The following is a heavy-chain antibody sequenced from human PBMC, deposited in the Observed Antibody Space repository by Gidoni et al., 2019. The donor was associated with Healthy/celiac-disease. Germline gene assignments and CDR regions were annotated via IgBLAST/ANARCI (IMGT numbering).Heavy chain of an antibody. CDR1: GGSISSYY. CDR3: ARGNYDYVWGSYRYTDY. D-gene: IGHD3-16*02. J-gene: IGHJ4*02. Sequence: QVQLQESGPGLVKPSETLSLTCTVSGGSISSYYWSWLRQPPGKGLEWIWYIYYSGSTHYNPCLKSRVTISVDTSKNQFSLKLSSVTAADTAVYYCARGNYDYVWGSYRYTDYWGQGTLVTVSS. CDR2: IYYSGST. V-gene: IGHV4-59*01.